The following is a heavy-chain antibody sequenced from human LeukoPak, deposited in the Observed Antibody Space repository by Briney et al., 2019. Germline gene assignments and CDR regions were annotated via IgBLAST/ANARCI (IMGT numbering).Heavy chain of an antibody. D-gene: IGHD3-10*02. V-gene: IGHV4-4*02. Sequence: SGTLSLTCAVSGGSISSSNWWSWVRQPPGKGLEWIGEIYHSGSTYYNPSLKSRVTISVDTSKNQFSLKLSSVTAADTAVYYCARSRFGELFFDYWGQGTLVTVSS. CDR3: ARSRFGELFFDY. CDR2: IYHSGST. CDR1: GGSISSSNW. J-gene: IGHJ4*02.